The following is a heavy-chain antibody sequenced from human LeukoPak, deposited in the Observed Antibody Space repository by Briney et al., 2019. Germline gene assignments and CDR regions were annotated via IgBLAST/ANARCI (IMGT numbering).Heavy chain of an antibody. CDR2: ISATTIYR. V-gene: IGHV3-21*01. CDR3: ARIGLGRDAYNSFDY. J-gene: IGHJ4*02. CDR1: GFTFNNYD. Sequence: KPGGSLRLSCAASGFTFNNYDMTWVRQAPGKGLEWVSSISATTIYRFSAGSVRGRFTISRDNVENSLYLQMNDLRREDTAVYYCARIGLGRDAYNSFDYWGQGTLVIVSS. D-gene: IGHD5-24*01.